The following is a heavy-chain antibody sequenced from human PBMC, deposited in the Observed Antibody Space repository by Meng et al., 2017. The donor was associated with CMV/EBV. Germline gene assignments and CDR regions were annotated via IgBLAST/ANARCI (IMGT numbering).Heavy chain of an antibody. Sequence: GGSLRLSCAASGFTFSSYWMHWVRQAPGKGLVWVSRINSDGSSTSYADSVKGRFTISRDNAKNTLYLQMNSLRAEDTAVYYCAKDQAYGSGSYYNYFDYWGQGTLVTVSS. J-gene: IGHJ4*02. V-gene: IGHV3-74*01. D-gene: IGHD3-10*01. CDR2: INSDGSST. CDR1: GFTFSSYW. CDR3: AKDQAYGSGSYYNYFDY.